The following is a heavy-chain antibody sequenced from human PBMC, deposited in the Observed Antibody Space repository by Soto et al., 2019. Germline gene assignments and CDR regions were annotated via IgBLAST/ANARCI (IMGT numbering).Heavy chain of an antibody. J-gene: IGHJ4*02. Sequence: ASVKVSCKASGGTFSSYAISWVRQAPGQGLEWMGGIIPIFGTANYAQKFQGRVTMTRDTSTSTVYMELSSLRSEDTAVYYCARVGDPEYWGQGTLVTVSS. CDR3: ARVGDPEY. V-gene: IGHV1-69*05. D-gene: IGHD2-21*01. CDR1: GGTFSSYA. CDR2: IIPIFGTA.